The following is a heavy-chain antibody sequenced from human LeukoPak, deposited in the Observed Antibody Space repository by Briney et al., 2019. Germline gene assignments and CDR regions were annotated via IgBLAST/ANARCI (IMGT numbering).Heavy chain of an antibody. V-gene: IGHV4-34*01. CDR2: INHSGST. J-gene: IGHJ4*02. D-gene: IGHD3-22*01. CDR3: ARHSRR. Sequence: SETLSLTCAVYGGSFSGYYWSWIRQPPGKGLEWIGEINHSGSTNYNPSLKSRVTISVDTSKNQFSLKLSSVTAADTAVYYCARHSRRWGQGTLVTVSS. CDR1: GGSFSGYY.